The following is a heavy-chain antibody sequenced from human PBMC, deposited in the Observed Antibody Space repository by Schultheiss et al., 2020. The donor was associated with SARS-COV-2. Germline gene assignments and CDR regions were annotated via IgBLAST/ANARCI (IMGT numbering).Heavy chain of an antibody. J-gene: IGHJ3*02. CDR1: GYSFTSYW. CDR2: IYPGDSDT. V-gene: IGHV5-51*01. D-gene: IGHD4-11*01. Sequence: GGSLRLSCKGSGYSFTSYWIGWVRQMPGKGLEWMGIIYPGDSDTRYSPSFQGQVTISADKSISTAYLQWSSLKASDTAMYYCARHLYDYTILDAFDIWGQGTMVTVSS. CDR3: ARHLYDYTILDAFDI.